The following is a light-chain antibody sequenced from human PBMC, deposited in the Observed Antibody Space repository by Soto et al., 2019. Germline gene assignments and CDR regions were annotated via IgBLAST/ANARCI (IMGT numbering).Light chain of an antibody. V-gene: IGLV2-14*01. CDR1: SEDVGAHNF. CDR2: EVT. Sequence: QSALTRPASVSGSPGQSITISCTGTSEDVGAHNFVSWYQQHPGKAPKVLIYEVTIRPSGVSYRFSASKSGNTAYLTISGLQPEDEADYYCNSYTSSSTLVFGTGTKVTVL. J-gene: IGLJ1*01. CDR3: NSYTSSSTLV.